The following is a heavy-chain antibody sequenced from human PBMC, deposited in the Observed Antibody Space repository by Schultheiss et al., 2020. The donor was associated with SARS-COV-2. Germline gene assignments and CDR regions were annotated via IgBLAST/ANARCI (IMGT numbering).Heavy chain of an antibody. CDR2: IYYSGST. CDR1: DFSISSGYY. CDR3: ARVVARAFDI. Sequence: SETLSLTCSVSDFSISSGYYWGWIRQPPGKGLEWIGYIYYSGSTYYNPSLKSRVTISVDTSKNQFSLKLSSVTAADTAVYYCARVVARAFDIWGQGTMVTVSS. V-gene: IGHV4-38-2*02. D-gene: IGHD2-15*01. J-gene: IGHJ3*02.